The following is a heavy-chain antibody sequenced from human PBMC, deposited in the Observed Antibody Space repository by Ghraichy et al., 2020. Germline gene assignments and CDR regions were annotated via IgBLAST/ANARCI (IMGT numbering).Heavy chain of an antibody. J-gene: IGHJ2*01. CDR1: GGSISPYY. Sequence: SETLSLTCIVSGGSISPYYWSWIRQPPGKGLEWLGYIHSSGSAKYSPSLNSRVTFSIDTSKNQLSLKLNSVTVADTAVYYCARAGPRDWYSDLWGRGTLVAVSS. CDR2: IHSSGSA. V-gene: IGHV4-59*01. CDR3: ARAGPRDWYSDL.